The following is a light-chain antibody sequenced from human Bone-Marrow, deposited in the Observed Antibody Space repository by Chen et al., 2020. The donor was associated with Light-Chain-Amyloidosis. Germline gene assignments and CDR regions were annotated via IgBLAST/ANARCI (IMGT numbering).Light chain of an antibody. Sequence: QSALTQPASVSGSPGQSITISCTGTGSDVGGDNHVSWYQQHPDKAPKLMIYEVTNRPSWVPDRFSVSKSDNTASLTISGLQTEDEADYFCSSYTITNTLVFGSGTRVTVL. CDR2: EVT. J-gene: IGLJ1*01. V-gene: IGLV2-14*01. CDR3: SSYTITNTLV. CDR1: GSDVGGDNH.